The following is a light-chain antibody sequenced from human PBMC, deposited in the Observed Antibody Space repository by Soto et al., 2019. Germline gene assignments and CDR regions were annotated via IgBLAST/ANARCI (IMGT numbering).Light chain of an antibody. CDR3: QQHTNWPLT. Sequence: EIVMTRSPATLSVSPGERATLSCRASQSVSSNLAWYQQKPGQAPRLLIYGASTRATGIPARFSGSGSGTEFTLTISSLEPEDFAVYYCQQHTNWPLTFGGGTKVDIK. V-gene: IGKV3-15*01. CDR2: GAS. J-gene: IGKJ4*01. CDR1: QSVSSN.